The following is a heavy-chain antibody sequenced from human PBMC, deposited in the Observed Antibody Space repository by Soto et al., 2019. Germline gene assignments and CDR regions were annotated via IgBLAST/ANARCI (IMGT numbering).Heavy chain of an antibody. Sequence: QVQLQESGPGLVKPSETLSLTCTVSGGSISTYYWSWIRQPPGKGLEWIGYIYDSGSTDYNPSLKSRVTISVDPSKNQFSLKLSSVTAADTAVYYCARHGGRYCRGGTCYIYWHFDLWGRGTLVTVSS. CDR2: IYDSGST. D-gene: IGHD2-15*01. CDR3: ARHGGRYCRGGTCYIYWHFDL. V-gene: IGHV4-59*08. CDR1: GGSISTYY. J-gene: IGHJ2*01.